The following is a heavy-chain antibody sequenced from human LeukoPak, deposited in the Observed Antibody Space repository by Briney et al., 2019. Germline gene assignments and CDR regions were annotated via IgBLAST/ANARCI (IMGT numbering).Heavy chain of an antibody. CDR3: ARASGKAVADRYFDL. Sequence: SETLSLTCTVSGGSISSYYWSWIRQPAGKGLGWIGRIYTSGSTNYNPSLKSRVTMSVDTSKNQFSLKLSSVTAADTAVYYCARASGKAVADRYFDLWGRGTLVTVSS. J-gene: IGHJ2*01. V-gene: IGHV4-4*07. CDR1: GGSISSYY. CDR2: IYTSGST. D-gene: IGHD6-19*01.